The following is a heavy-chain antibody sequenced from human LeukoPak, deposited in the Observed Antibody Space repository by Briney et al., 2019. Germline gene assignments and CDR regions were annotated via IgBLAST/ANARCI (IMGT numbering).Heavy chain of an antibody. CDR2: LNAGNGNT. D-gene: IGHD6-19*01. J-gene: IGHJ5*02. V-gene: IGHV1-3*01. CDR3: ARDTYSSGWENWFDP. CDR1: GYTFTSYA. Sequence: ASVKVFCKASGYTFTSYAMHWVRQAPGQRLEWMGWLNAGNGNTKYSQKFQGRVTITRDTSASTAYMELSSLRSEDTAVYYCARDTYSSGWENWFDPWGQGTLVTVSS.